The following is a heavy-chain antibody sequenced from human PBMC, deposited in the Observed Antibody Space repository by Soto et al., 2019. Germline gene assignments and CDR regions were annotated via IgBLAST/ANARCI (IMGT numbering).Heavy chain of an antibody. D-gene: IGHD5-18*01. CDR2: ISYDGSNK. CDR1: GFTFSSYA. CDR3: AREKSRSYVD. Sequence: QVQLVESGGGVVQPGRSLRLSCAASGFTFSSYAMHWVRQAPGKGLEWVAVISYDGSNKYYADSVKGRFTISRDNSKNTLDLQMNSLRAEDTAVYYCAREKSRSYVDWGQGTLVTVSS. J-gene: IGHJ4*02. V-gene: IGHV3-30-3*01.